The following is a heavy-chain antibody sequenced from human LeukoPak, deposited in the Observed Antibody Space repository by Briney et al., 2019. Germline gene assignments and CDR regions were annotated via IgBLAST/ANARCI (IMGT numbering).Heavy chain of an antibody. D-gene: IGHD1-26*01. J-gene: IGHJ4*02. V-gene: IGHV4-61*02. CDR2: IYTSGST. Sequence: SQTLSLXCTVSGGSNSSGSYYWSWSRQPAGKGLEWIGRIYTSGSTNYNPSLKSRVTISVDTSKNQFSLKLSSVTAANTAVYYCARAYPIVYWGQGTLVTVSS. CDR3: ARAYPIVY. CDR1: GGSNSSGSYY.